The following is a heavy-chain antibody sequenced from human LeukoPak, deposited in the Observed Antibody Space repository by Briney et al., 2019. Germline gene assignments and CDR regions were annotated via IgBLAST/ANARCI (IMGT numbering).Heavy chain of an antibody. V-gene: IGHV1-69*04. CDR3: ARGTDTAMVLGLNYYYYYGMDV. D-gene: IGHD5-18*01. CDR1: GGTFSSYA. Sequence: GASVKVSCKASGGTFSSYAISWVRQAPGQGLEWMGRIIPILGIANYAQKFQGRVTITADKSTSTAYMELSSLRSEDTAVYYCARGTDTAMVLGLNYYYYYGMDVWGQGTTVTVSS. CDR2: IIPILGIA. J-gene: IGHJ6*02.